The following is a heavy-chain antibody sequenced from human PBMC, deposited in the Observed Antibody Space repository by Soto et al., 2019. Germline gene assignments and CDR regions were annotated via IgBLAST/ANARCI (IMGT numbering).Heavy chain of an antibody. V-gene: IGHV3-23*01. CDR2: VSGSGDST. CDR3: SRAEYFDERDAYP. J-gene: IGHJ5*02. D-gene: IGHD3-9*01. Sequence: PGGSLRLSCAASAFTFSSYAMSWVRQAPGKGLEWVSAVSGSGDSTYYADSVKGRFTISRDNSKNTLYLQMNSLRAEDTAVYYCSRAEYFDERDAYPGAKGPLVPVS. CDR1: AFTFSSYA.